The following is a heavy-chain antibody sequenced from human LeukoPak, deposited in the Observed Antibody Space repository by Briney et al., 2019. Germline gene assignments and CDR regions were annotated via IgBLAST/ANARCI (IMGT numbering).Heavy chain of an antibody. Sequence: AGSLRLSCAASGFTFSSYWMSWVRQAPGKGLEWVANIKQDGSEKYYVDSVKGRFTIYRDNAKNSLYLQMNRLRAEDTAVYYCARVGGYYYAYAFDIWGQGTRVTVSS. D-gene: IGHD3-22*01. CDR2: IKQDGSEK. V-gene: IGHV3-7*01. J-gene: IGHJ3*02. CDR1: GFTFSSYW. CDR3: ARVGGYYYAYAFDI.